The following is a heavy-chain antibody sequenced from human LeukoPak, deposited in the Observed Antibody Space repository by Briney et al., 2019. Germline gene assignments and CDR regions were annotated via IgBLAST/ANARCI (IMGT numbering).Heavy chain of an antibody. Sequence: GGSLRLSCAASGFTFSSYSMNWVRQAPGKGLEWVSSISSSSSYIFYADSVKGRFTISRDNAKNSLSLQMNSLRAEDTAVYYCASIYGYDSSAYYFGGQGTLVTVSS. V-gene: IGHV3-21*01. D-gene: IGHD3-22*01. CDR3: ASIYGYDSSAYYF. CDR1: GFTFSSYS. CDR2: ISSSSSYI. J-gene: IGHJ4*02.